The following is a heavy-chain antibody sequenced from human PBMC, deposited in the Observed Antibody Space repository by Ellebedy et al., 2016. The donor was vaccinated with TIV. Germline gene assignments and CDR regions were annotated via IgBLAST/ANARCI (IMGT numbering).Heavy chain of an antibody. CDR3: ASYNGWLGFDY. CDR1: GFTFSDYA. CDR2: IGMSAGVT. Sequence: GGSLRLXXAASGFTFSDYALNWVRHPPGKGLEWVSHIGMSAGVTNHAVSVKGRFTISRDNSKNTVYLQMDSLRAEDTAIYYCASYNGWLGFDYWGQGTPVTVSS. D-gene: IGHD6-19*01. V-gene: IGHV3-23*01. J-gene: IGHJ4*02.